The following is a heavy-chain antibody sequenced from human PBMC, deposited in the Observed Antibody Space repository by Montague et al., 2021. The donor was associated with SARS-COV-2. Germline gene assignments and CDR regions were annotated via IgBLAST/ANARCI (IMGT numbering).Heavy chain of an antibody. CDR2: IDWDDDK. CDR3: ARSYYDILTNYYDAFDI. J-gene: IGHJ3*02. CDR1: GFSLSTSGMR. D-gene: IGHD3-9*01. Sequence: PVLVKPTQTLTLTCTLSGFSLSTSGMRASWTRQPPGKALEWLARIDWDDDKFYSTSLKTRLTISKDTSKNQVVLTMTNMDPVDTATYYCARSYYDILTNYYDAFDIWGQGTMVTVSS. V-gene: IGHV2-70*04.